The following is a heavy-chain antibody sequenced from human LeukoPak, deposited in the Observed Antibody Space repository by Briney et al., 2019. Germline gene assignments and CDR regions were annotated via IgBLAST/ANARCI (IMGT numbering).Heavy chain of an antibody. CDR1: GGSISSYY. Sequence: ASETLSLTCTVSGGSISSYYWSWVRQPAGKGLEWIGRIYASGNTNYNPSLKGRVTMTVDTSKNQFSLNLSSVTAADTAVYYCARERDNWGSAAYFDYWGQGTLVTVSS. V-gene: IGHV4-4*07. CDR3: ARERDNWGSAAYFDY. J-gene: IGHJ4*02. CDR2: IYASGNT. D-gene: IGHD7-27*01.